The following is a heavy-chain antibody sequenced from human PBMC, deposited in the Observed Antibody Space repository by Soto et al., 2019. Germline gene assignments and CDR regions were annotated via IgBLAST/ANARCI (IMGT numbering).Heavy chain of an antibody. J-gene: IGHJ5*02. CDR2: IKSKTDGGTT. V-gene: IGHV3-15*07. Sequence: GGSLRLSCAASGFTFSNAWMNWVRQAPGKGLEWVGRIKSKTDGGTTDYAAPVKGRFTISRDDSKNTLYLQMNSLKTEDTAVYYCTTDLYDFWSGSPWFDPWGQGTLVTVSS. CDR1: GFTFSNAW. D-gene: IGHD3-3*01. CDR3: TTDLYDFWSGSPWFDP.